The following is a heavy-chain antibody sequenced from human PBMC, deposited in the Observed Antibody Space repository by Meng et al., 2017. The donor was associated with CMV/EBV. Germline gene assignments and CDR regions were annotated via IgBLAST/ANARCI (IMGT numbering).Heavy chain of an antibody. Sequence: QVQLPASGPGRLKPSETLSLTCIVSGGSISSYDWGWIRQPAGKGLEWIGRIHTSGSTNYNPSLKSRVTMSVDTSKNQFSLKLSSVTAADTAVYYCARDSSGWYPHFDYWGQGTLVTVSS. J-gene: IGHJ4*02. V-gene: IGHV4-4*07. D-gene: IGHD6-19*01. CDR2: IHTSGST. CDR3: ARDSSGWYPHFDY. CDR1: GGSISSYD.